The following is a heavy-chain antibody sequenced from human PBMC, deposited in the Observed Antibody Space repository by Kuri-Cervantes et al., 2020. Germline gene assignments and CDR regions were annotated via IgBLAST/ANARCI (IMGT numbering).Heavy chain of an antibody. CDR3: ARVSHPNPPYYYYGMDV. CDR1: GFTFSSYG. CDR2: ISSSSSTI. J-gene: IGHJ6*02. V-gene: IGHV3-48*02. Sequence: GESLKISCAASGFTFSSYGMHWVRQAPGKGLEWVSYISSSSSTIYYADSVKGRFTISRDNAKNSLYLQMNSLRDEDTAVYYCARVSHPNPPYYYYGMDVWGQGTTVTVSS.